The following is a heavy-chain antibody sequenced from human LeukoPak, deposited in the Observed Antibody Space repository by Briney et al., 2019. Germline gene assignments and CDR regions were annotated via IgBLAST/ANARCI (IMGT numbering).Heavy chain of an antibody. D-gene: IGHD6-19*01. V-gene: IGHV3-30*02. CDR3: AKVGSGWYGVGY. Sequence: GVSLRLSCAASGFTFSTSGMHWVRQAPGKGLEWVAFIPSDGSIKYYADSVKGRFTISRDNSKNTMYLQMNSLRTEDTTVYSCAKVGSGWYGVGYWGQGTLVTVSS. CDR2: IPSDGSIK. J-gene: IGHJ4*02. CDR1: GFTFSTSG.